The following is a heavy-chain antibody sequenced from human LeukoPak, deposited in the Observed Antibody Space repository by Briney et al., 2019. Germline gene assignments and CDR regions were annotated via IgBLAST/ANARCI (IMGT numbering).Heavy chain of an antibody. CDR1: GLTFSRYW. J-gene: IGHJ4*02. Sequence: GGSLRLSCAASGLTFSRYWMHWVRQAPGKGLVWVSRIYSDGTVTSYADSVEGRFTVSRDNAKNTLYLQMNSLRAEDTAVYYCARGVPLDGYKSFDYWGQGTLVTVSS. CDR3: ARGVPLDGYKSFDY. D-gene: IGHD5-24*01. V-gene: IGHV3-74*01. CDR2: IYSDGTVT.